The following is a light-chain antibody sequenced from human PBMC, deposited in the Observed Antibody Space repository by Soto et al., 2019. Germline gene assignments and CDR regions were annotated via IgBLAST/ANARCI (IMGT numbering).Light chain of an antibody. V-gene: IGKV1-5*01. CDR2: DAS. J-gene: IGKJ1*01. CDR1: QSITYS. Sequence: DIQMTQSPSTLSASVGDRVTITCRASQSITYSLAWYQQKPGKAPNLLIYDASTLQSGVPSRFSGGGSGTEFTLTIGGLQPDDFATYYCQQYSSWTCGQGTNVEIK. CDR3: QQYSSWT.